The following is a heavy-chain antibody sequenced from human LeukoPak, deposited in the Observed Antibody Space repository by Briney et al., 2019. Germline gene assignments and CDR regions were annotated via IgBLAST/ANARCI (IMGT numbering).Heavy chain of an antibody. V-gene: IGHV4-59*01. Sequence: SETLSLTCTVSGGSISSYYWSWIRQPPGKGPEWIGYIYYSGSTNYNPSLKSRVTISVDTSKNQFSLKLSSVTAADTAVYYCARGFDYGAVYWGQGTLVTVSS. D-gene: IGHD4-17*01. CDR1: GGSISSYY. CDR2: IYYSGST. CDR3: ARGFDYGAVY. J-gene: IGHJ4*02.